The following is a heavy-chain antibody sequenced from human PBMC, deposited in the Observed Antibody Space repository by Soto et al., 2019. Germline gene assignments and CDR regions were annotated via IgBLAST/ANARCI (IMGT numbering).Heavy chain of an antibody. CDR2: IVVGSGNT. Sequence: GTSVKFSCKASVFTFTSSAVQWVRPARGQRLEWIGWIVVGSGNTNYAQKFQERVTITRDMSTSTAYMELSSLRSEDTAVYYCAADNADFGRAAGYWGQGTLVNVSS. J-gene: IGHJ4*02. V-gene: IGHV1-58*01. CDR3: AADNADFGRAAGY. CDR1: VFTFTSSA. D-gene: IGHD3-3*01.